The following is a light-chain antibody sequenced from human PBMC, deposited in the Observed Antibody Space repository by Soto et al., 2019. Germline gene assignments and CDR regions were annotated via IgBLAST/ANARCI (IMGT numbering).Light chain of an antibody. CDR2: EVT. V-gene: IGLV2-18*02. CDR1: SSDVGSYNR. J-gene: IGLJ1*01. Sequence: QSVLTQPPSVSGSPGQSVAISCTGTSSDVGSYNRVSWYRQPPGTAPELMIYEVTDRPSGVPDRFSGSKSGNTASLTISGLQAEDEADYYCSSYTSSGTYVSGTGTKVTVL. CDR3: SSYTSSGTYV.